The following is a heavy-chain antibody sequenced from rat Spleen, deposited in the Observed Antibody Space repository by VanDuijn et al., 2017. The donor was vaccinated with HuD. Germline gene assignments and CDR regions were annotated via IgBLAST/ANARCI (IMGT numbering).Heavy chain of an antibody. J-gene: IGHJ3*01. V-gene: IGHV5-31*01. CDR3: ARALYYSSSFGY. Sequence: EVQLVESGGGLVQPGRSLKLSCVASGFTFNNYWMTWIRQAPGKGLEWVASITNAAGKVYYPDSVKGRLTISRDTAQNTLYLQMNSLRSEDTATYYCARALYYSSSFGYWGRGTLVTVSS. CDR1: GFTFNNYW. CDR2: ITNAAGKV. D-gene: IGHD1-2*01.